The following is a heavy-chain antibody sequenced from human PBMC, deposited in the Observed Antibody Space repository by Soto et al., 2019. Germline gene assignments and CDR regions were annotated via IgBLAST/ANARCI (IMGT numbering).Heavy chain of an antibody. Sequence: QVPLVQSGAEVKKPGASVKVSCKASGYTFTSYAMHWVRQAPGQRLEWMGWINAGNGNTKYSQKFQGRVTITRDTSASTAYMELSSLRSEDTAVYYCARAQIAVAVSFDYWGRGTLVTVSA. V-gene: IGHV1-3*01. J-gene: IGHJ4*02. CDR3: ARAQIAVAVSFDY. CDR2: INAGNGNT. D-gene: IGHD6-19*01. CDR1: GYTFTSYA.